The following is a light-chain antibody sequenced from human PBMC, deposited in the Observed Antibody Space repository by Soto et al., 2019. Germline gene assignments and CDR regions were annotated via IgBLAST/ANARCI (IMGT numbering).Light chain of an antibody. Sequence: QPVLTQPPSVSGSPGQSVTISCTGTSSDVGSYNRVSWYQQPPGTAPKLMIYEVNNRPSGVPNRFSGSKSGNTASLTISGLQAEDEADYYCISYTSSSTWVFGGGTKLTVL. CDR2: EVN. CDR3: ISYTSSSTWV. V-gene: IGLV2-18*02. CDR1: SSDVGSYNR. J-gene: IGLJ3*02.